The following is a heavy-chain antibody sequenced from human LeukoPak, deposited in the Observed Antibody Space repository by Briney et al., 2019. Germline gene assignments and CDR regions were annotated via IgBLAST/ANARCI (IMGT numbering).Heavy chain of an antibody. CDR3: ARDRAGTDYYYYMDV. D-gene: IGHD6-13*01. Sequence: PGGSLRLSCAASGFTFSSYEMNWVRQAPGKGLEWVSYISSSGSTIYYADSVKGRFTISRDNAKNSLYLQMNSLRAEDTAVYYCARDRAGTDYYYYMDVWGKGTTVTISS. V-gene: IGHV3-48*03. CDR1: GFTFSSYE. J-gene: IGHJ6*03. CDR2: ISSSGSTI.